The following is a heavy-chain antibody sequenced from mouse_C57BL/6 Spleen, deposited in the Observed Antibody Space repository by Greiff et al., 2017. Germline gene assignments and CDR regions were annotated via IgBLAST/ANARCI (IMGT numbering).Heavy chain of an antibody. CDR1: GYTFTSYW. D-gene: IGHD1-1*01. CDR3: ASPTVVGY. J-gene: IGHJ2*01. Sequence: QVQLQQPGAELVRPGTSVKLSCKASGYTFTSYWMHWVKQRPGQGLEWIGVIDPSDSYTNYNQKFKGKATLTVDTSSSTAYMQLSSLTAEDSAVYYCASPTVVGYWGQGTTLTVSS. CDR2: IDPSDSYT. V-gene: IGHV1-59*01.